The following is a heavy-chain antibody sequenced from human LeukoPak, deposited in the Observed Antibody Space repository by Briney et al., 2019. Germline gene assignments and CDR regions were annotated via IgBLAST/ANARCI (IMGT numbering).Heavy chain of an antibody. V-gene: IGHV1-46*01. CDR3: ARARPYGSGSDNWFDP. J-gene: IGHJ5*02. D-gene: IGHD3-10*01. CDR2: INPSGGST. Sequence: GASVKVSCKASGYTFTSYYMHWVRQAPGQGLEWMGIINPSGGSTSYAQKFQGRVTMTRDMSTSTVYMELSSLRSEDTAVYYCARARPYGSGSDNWFDPWGQGTLVTVSS. CDR1: GYTFTSYY.